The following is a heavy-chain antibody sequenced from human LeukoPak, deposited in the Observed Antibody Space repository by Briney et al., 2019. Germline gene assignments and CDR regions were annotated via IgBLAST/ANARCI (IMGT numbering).Heavy chain of an antibody. CDR3: ARGVYGSGDY. D-gene: IGHD3-10*01. J-gene: IGHJ4*02. CDR2: IDHGGIT. V-gene: IGHV4-34*01. Sequence: SETLSLTCAVYGGSFSSYYWSWIRQPPGRGLEWIGDIDHGGITNCNPSLKSRVTISVDTSKNQFSLKLTSVTAADTAVYYCARGVYGSGDYWGQGTLVTVSS. CDR1: GGSFSSYY.